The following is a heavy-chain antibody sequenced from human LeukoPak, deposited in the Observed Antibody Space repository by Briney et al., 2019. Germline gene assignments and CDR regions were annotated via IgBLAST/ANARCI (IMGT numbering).Heavy chain of an antibody. Sequence: SETLSLTCTVSGGSISSYYWSWIRQPPGKGLEWFGSIYYSGSTYYNPSLKSRVTISVDTSKNQFSLKLSSVTAADTAIYYCARQGGYCSSTSCFPNYYYFYYYMDVWGKGTTVIVSS. J-gene: IGHJ6*03. CDR1: GGSISSYY. D-gene: IGHD2-2*03. CDR3: ARQGGYCSSTSCFPNYYYFYYYMDV. CDR2: IYYSGST. V-gene: IGHV4-39*01.